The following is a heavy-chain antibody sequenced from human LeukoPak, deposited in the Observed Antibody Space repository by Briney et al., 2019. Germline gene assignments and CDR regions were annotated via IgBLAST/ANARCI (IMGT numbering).Heavy chain of an antibody. CDR3: AKGLLRDGYNISPPYGMDV. CDR2: ISSSGDNT. CDR1: GFTYSSYA. D-gene: IGHD5-24*01. J-gene: IGHJ6*02. V-gene: IGHV3-23*01. Sequence: GGSLRLSCVASGFTYSSYAMTWVRQAPGKGLEWVSPISSSGDNTYYADSVEGRFTISRDNSKNTLYLQMNSLRAEDTAVYYCAKGLLRDGYNISPPYGMDVWGQGTTVTVSS.